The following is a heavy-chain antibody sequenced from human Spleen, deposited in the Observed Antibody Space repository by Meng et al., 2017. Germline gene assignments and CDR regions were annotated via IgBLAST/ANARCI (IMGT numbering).Heavy chain of an antibody. J-gene: IGHJ1*01. Sequence: ETLSLTCAASGFTLSSYWMHWVRQAPGRGLVWVSRINSDGSDTSYADSVKGRFTISRDNARNTLYLQMNSLRVEDTAVYYCAKVGYFDSSNYYAYFQHWGQGNLVT. CDR2: INSDGSDT. CDR1: GFTLSSYW. CDR3: AKVGYFDSSNYYAYFQH. V-gene: IGHV3-74*01. D-gene: IGHD3-22*01.